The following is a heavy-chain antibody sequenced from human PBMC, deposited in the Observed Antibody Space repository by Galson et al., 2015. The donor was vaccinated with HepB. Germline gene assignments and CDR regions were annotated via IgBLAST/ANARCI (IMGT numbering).Heavy chain of an antibody. D-gene: IGHD3-10*01. Sequence: SLRLSCAASGFTFSTYSMNWVRQAPGKGLEWVSSISYSGRYIFYADSVKGRFTISRDNAKNSVYLQMNSLRPEDTAVYFCAKDGGFTMVGEYYFDYWGQGTLVSVSS. CDR2: ISYSGRYI. V-gene: IGHV3-21*06. CDR3: AKDGGFTMVGEYYFDY. CDR1: GFTFSTYS. J-gene: IGHJ4*02.